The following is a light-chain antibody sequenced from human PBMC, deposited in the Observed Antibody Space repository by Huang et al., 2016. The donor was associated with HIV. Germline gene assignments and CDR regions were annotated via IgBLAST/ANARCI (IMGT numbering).Light chain of an antibody. V-gene: IGKV1-39*01. Sequence: SPSSLSASVGDRVTITCRASQNINSVLNWYKQTPGKVPNLLIYAASSLQSGVPSRFSGSGSGTDFTLTISGLQPVDLGTYYCQQSYNTSWTFGQGTTVEIK. J-gene: IGKJ1*01. CDR3: QQSYNTSWT. CDR2: AAS. CDR1: QNINSV.